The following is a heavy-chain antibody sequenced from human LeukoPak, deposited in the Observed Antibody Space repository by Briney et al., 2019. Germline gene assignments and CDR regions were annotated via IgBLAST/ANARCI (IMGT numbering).Heavy chain of an antibody. Sequence: PSETLSLTCSVSGGSISSSGFCWGWIRQTPGKGLEWMGSIEYSGTPSHNPSLKTRLTRSADTSRNQFSLKLSSVTAADTAIYFCARHVHDNGWKYYFDSWGQGSLVTVSS. CDR1: GGSISSSGFC. CDR2: IEYSGTP. V-gene: IGHV4-39*01. D-gene: IGHD6-19*01. J-gene: IGHJ4*02. CDR3: ARHVHDNGWKYYFDS.